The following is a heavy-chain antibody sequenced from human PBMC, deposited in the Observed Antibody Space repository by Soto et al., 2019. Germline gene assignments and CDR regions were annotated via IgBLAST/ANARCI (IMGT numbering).Heavy chain of an antibody. CDR1: GFTFSNYW. CDR2: INSDGSVS. CDR3: ARGDCVGGNCYSLAGSFYYYMDV. J-gene: IGHJ6*03. V-gene: IGHV3-74*02. D-gene: IGHD2-15*01. Sequence: EVQLVESGGGLVQPGGSLRLSCAASGFTFSNYWMYWVRQAPGKGLEWVSRINSDGSVSSYADSVQGRLTISRDNVKNTLYLQMDSLRAEDTAVYYCARGDCVGGNCYSLAGSFYYYMDVWGKGTTVTVFS.